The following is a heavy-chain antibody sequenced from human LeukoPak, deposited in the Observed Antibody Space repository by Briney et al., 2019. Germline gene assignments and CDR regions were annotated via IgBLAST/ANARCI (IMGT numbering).Heavy chain of an antibody. CDR3: ARDNPNPFLERYYYYYYMDV. V-gene: IGHV1-18*01. J-gene: IGHJ6*03. Sequence: GASVKVSCKASGYTFTSYGISWVRQAPGQGLEWMGWISAYNGNTNYAQKLQGRVTVTTDTSTSTAYMELRSLRSDDTAVYYCARDNPNPFLERYYYYYYMDVWGKGTTVTVSS. CDR2: ISAYNGNT. CDR1: GYTFTSYG. D-gene: IGHD3-3*02.